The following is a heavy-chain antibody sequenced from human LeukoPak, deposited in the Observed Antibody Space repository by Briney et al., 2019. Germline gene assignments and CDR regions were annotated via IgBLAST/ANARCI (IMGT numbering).Heavy chain of an antibody. CDR2: IYTSGST. V-gene: IGHV4-61*02. D-gene: IGHD5-18*01. CDR3: ARVVGYSYGPIDY. J-gene: IGHJ4*02. CDR1: GGSISSGSYY. Sequence: PSETLSLTCTVSGGSISSGSYYWSWIRQPAGKGLEWIGRIYTSGSTNYNPSLKSRVTISVDTSKNQFSLKLSSVTAADTAVYYCARVVGYSYGPIDYWGQGTLVTVSS.